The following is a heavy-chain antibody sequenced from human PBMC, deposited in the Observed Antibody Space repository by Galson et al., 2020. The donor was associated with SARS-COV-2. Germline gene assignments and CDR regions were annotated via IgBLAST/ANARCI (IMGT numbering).Heavy chain of an antibody. Sequence: GESLKISCKASGYTFTSYGISWVRQAPGQGLEWMGWISAYNGNTNYAQKLQGRVTMTTDTSTSTAYMELRSLRSDDTAVYYCARAVHDSSGYQPAYGMDVWGQGTTVTVSS. CDR2: ISAYNGNT. D-gene: IGHD3-22*01. V-gene: IGHV1-18*01. CDR1: GYTFTSYG. J-gene: IGHJ6*02. CDR3: ARAVHDSSGYQPAYGMDV.